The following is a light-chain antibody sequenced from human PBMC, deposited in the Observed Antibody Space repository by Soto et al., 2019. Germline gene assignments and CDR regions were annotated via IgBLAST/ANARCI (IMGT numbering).Light chain of an antibody. J-gene: IGKJ1*01. Sequence: DIEVTQSPSTLAASLGDRVTITCGARQSIGTWLAWYQQKPGKAPKLLIYDASSLESGVPSRFRGSGSGTEFTLTISSLQPDDFETYYCQQYNSYSWTFGQGTKVDIK. CDR1: QSIGTW. CDR3: QQYNSYSWT. CDR2: DAS. V-gene: IGKV1-5*01.